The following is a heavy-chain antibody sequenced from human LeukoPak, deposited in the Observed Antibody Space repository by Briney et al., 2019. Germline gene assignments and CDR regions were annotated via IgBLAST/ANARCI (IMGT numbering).Heavy chain of an antibody. CDR3: AREDFNDYYFDY. CDR1: GFTFRSYW. J-gene: IGHJ4*02. V-gene: IGHV3-74*01. CDR2: SNSDGSST. D-gene: IGHD2-21*02. Sequence: PGGSLRLSCAASGFTFRSYWMHWVRQAPGKGLVWVSRSNSDGSSTTYADSVKGRFTVSRDNAKNTLYLQMNSLRAEDTAVYYCAREDFNDYYFDYRGQGTLVTVSS.